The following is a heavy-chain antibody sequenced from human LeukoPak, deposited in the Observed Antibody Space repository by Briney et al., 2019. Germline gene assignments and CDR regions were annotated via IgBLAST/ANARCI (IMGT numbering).Heavy chain of an antibody. CDR3: ARVNPSSDY. D-gene: IGHD6-6*01. J-gene: IGHJ4*02. Sequence: GGSLRLSCAASEFTLSTGFTYSNYWMSWVRQAPGKGLQWVANIKQDGSDKYYVDSVKGRFIISRDNAKNSLYLQMNSLRAEDTAVYYCARVNPSSDYWGQGTLVTVSS. CDR2: IKQDGSDK. CDR1: EFTLSTGFTYSNYW. V-gene: IGHV3-7*01.